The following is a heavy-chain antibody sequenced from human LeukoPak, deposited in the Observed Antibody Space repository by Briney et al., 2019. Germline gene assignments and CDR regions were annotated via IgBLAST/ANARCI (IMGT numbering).Heavy chain of an antibody. Sequence: ASVKVSCKASGYTFTSYGISWVRQAPGQGLEWIGWISAYNGNTNYAQKLQGRVTMTTDTSTSTAYMELRSLRSDDTAVYYCARTVTTVTTCAFDIWGQGTMVTVSS. J-gene: IGHJ3*02. CDR1: GYTFTSYG. V-gene: IGHV1-18*01. D-gene: IGHD4-17*01. CDR2: ISAYNGNT. CDR3: ARTVTTVTTCAFDI.